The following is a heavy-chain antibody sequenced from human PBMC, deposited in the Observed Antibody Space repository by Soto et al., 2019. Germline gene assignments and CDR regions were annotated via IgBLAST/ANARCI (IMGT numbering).Heavy chain of an antibody. V-gene: IGHV3-30-3*01. Sequence: GGSLRLSCAASGFTFSSYAMHWVRQAPGKGLEWVAVISYDGSNKYYADPVKGRFTISRDNSKNTLYLQMNSLRAEDTAVYYCARGSPLTGTPRYGMDVWGQGTTVTVSS. CDR2: ISYDGSNK. D-gene: IGHD1-7*01. J-gene: IGHJ6*02. CDR3: ARGSPLTGTPRYGMDV. CDR1: GFTFSSYA.